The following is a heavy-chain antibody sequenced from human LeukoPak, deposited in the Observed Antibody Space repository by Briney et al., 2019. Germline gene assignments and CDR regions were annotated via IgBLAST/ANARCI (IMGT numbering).Heavy chain of an antibody. CDR1: GFTFSSYA. Sequence: GGSLRLSCAAFGFTFSSYAMSWVRQAPGKGLEWVSAISGSGGSTYYADSVKGRFTISRDNSKNTPYLQMNSLRAEDTAVYYCAKDGRYSYGPEYDYWGQGTLVTVSS. J-gene: IGHJ4*02. CDR3: AKDGRYSYGPEYDY. D-gene: IGHD5-18*01. CDR2: ISGSGGST. V-gene: IGHV3-23*01.